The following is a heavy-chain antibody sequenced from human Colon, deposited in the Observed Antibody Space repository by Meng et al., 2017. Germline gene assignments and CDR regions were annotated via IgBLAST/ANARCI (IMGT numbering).Heavy chain of an antibody. CDR3: ARILRSGDDFDY. D-gene: IGHD1-26*01. Sequence: ALGPRLGTPPHAPSRTCSVAGGSLSTLVYYRSWLRQHQGQGLDWMWSIYYSRSTYDYPSLRGLVSISVDTSKNQFSLRLTTVTAADTAVYYCARILRSGDDFDYWGQGTLVTVSS. J-gene: IGHJ4*02. CDR1: GGSLSTLVYY. V-gene: IGHV4-31*01. CDR2: IYYSRST.